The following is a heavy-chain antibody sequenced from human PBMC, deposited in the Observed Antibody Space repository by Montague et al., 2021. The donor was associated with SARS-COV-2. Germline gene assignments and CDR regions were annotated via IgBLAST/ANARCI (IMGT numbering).Heavy chain of an antibody. CDR1: GGSISSYY. Sequence: SETLSLTCTVSGGSISSYYWSWTRQPPGKGLEWIGYIYYSGSTSYNPSLKSRVTISVDTSKNQFSLKLSSVTAADTAVYYCARGFDYWGQGTLVTVSS. V-gene: IGHV4-59*01. J-gene: IGHJ4*02. CDR3: ARGFDY. CDR2: IYYSGST.